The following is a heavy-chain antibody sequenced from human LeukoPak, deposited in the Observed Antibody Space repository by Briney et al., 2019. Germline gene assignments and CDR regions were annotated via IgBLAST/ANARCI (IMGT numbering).Heavy chain of an antibody. J-gene: IGHJ6*03. CDR3: ARAITIFDYYYMDV. Sequence: ASVKVSCNISGDTFTTYDINWVRQDTGQGLEWMGWMNPKSGNTVYAQKFQGRLTLTRDISISTAYMELSSLRSEDTAVYFCARAITIFDYYYMDVWGKGTTVTVSS. CDR2: MNPKSGNT. CDR1: GDTFTTYD. D-gene: IGHD3-3*01. V-gene: IGHV1-8*01.